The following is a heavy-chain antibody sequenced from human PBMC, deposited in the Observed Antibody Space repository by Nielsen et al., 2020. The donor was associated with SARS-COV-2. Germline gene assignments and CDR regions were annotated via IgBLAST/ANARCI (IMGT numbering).Heavy chain of an antibody. CDR2: ISGSGSYA. CDR3: AKGGVSVYGDSYYFDF. V-gene: IGHV3-23*01. D-gene: IGHD4-17*01. CDR1: GFTFSTFG. J-gene: IGHJ4*02. Sequence: GESLKISCTASGFTFSTFGMSWVRQAPGKGLEWVSRISGSGSYADYADSVKGRFTISRDNSKNTLYLQMNSLRAEDTAVYYCAKGGVSVYGDSYYFDFWGQGSLVTVSS.